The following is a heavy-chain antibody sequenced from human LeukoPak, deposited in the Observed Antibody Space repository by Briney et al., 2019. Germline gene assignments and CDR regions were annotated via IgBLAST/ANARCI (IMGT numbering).Heavy chain of an antibody. Sequence: SETLSPTCSVSGASTTSYYWNWIRQAPGKRLEWIGYIYSDGTTSYSPSLRSRVTISIDTSRNQFSLKLSSVTAADAAVYYCARDTRSYDTSGYYYFDYWGQGALVTVSS. V-gene: IGHV4-59*01. CDR2: IYSDGTT. CDR3: ARDTRSYDTSGYYYFDY. J-gene: IGHJ4*02. D-gene: IGHD3-22*01. CDR1: GASTTSYY.